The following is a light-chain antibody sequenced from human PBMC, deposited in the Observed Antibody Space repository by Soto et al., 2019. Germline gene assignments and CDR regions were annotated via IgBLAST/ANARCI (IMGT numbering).Light chain of an antibody. V-gene: IGKV4-1*01. J-gene: IGKJ1*01. CDR2: WAS. Sequence: DIVMTQSPDSLAVSLGEGATINCKSSQSILYSSNNKNYLAWYQQKPGQPPKLLIYWASTRESGVPDRFSGSGSHGDFAVTMSSLQAEDVAVYYCQQYYSSPTWTFGQGAKVDIK. CDR1: QSILYSSNNKNY. CDR3: QQYYSSPTWT.